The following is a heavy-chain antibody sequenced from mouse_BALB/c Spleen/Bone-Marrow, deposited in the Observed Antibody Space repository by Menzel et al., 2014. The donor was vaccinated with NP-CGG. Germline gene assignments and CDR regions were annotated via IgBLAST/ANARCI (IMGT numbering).Heavy chain of an antibody. V-gene: IGHV5-17*02. CDR1: GFIFSSFG. Sequence: EVQGVESGGGLVQPGGSRKLSCAASGFIFSSFGMHWVRQAPEKGLEWVAYISSGSSTIFYADTVKGRFTISRDNPRNTLFLQMTSLRSEDTAMYYCTRGGNWDDFDYRGQGTTLTVSS. CDR3: TRGGNWDDFDY. J-gene: IGHJ2*01. D-gene: IGHD4-1*01. CDR2: ISSGSSTI.